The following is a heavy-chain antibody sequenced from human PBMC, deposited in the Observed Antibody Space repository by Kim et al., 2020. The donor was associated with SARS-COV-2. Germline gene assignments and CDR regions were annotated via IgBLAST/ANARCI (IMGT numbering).Heavy chain of an antibody. Sequence: GGSLRLSCAASGFTFSSYGMHWVRQAPGKGLEWVAVIWYDGSNKYYADSVKGRFTISRDNSKNTLYLQMNSLRAEDTAVYYCARDLVTLYDSSGYQDYWGQGTLVTVSS. CDR2: IWYDGSNK. CDR1: GFTFSSYG. J-gene: IGHJ4*02. CDR3: ARDLVTLYDSSGYQDY. D-gene: IGHD3-22*01. V-gene: IGHV3-33*08.